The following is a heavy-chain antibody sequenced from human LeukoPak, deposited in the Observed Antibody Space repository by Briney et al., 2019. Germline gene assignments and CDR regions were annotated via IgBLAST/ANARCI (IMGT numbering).Heavy chain of an antibody. CDR1: GFTFSSYA. Sequence: PGGSLRLSCAASGFTFSSYAMSWVRQAPGKGLEWVSAISGSGGSTYYADSVKGRFTISRDNAKNSLYLQMNSLRAEDTAVYYCARDYDFWSGYPTAEYYFDYWGQGTLVTVSS. CDR3: ARDYDFWSGYPTAEYYFDY. J-gene: IGHJ4*02. D-gene: IGHD3-3*01. CDR2: ISGSGGST. V-gene: IGHV3-23*01.